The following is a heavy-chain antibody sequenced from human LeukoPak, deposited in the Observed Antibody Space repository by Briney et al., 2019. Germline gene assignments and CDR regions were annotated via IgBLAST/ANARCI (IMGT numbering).Heavy chain of an antibody. CDR3: ARGRPDY. Sequence: ASVNVSCKASGYTMTGYYMNWLRQAPGQRPEWLGWINPSSGGTVYARKFQGRVTMTRDTSISTAYMELTGLTSDDTAIYYCARGRPDYWGQGTLVTVS. CDR1: GYTMTGYY. V-gene: IGHV1-2*02. J-gene: IGHJ4*02. CDR2: INPSSGGT.